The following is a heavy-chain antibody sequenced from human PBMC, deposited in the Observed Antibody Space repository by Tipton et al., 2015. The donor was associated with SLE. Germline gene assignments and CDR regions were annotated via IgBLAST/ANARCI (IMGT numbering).Heavy chain of an antibody. CDR2: ISAYNGNT. CDR3: ARSPGPAGEEDAFDI. V-gene: IGHV1-18*01. D-gene: IGHD3-16*01. Sequence: QSGPAVKKPGASVKVSCKASGYTFTSYGISWVRQAPGQGLEWMGWISAYNGNTNYAQKLQGRVTMTTDTSTSTAYMELRSLRSDDTAVYYCARSPGPAGEEDAFDIWGQGTMVTVSS. J-gene: IGHJ3*02. CDR1: GYTFTSYG.